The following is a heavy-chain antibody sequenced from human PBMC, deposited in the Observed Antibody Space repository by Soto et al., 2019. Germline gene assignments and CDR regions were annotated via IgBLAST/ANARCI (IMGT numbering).Heavy chain of an antibody. D-gene: IGHD3-22*01. CDR3: ARASSPTYYYDSSGDAGGYFQH. CDR2: INPNSGGT. CDR1: GYTFTGCY. J-gene: IGHJ1*01. V-gene: IGHV1-2*02. Sequence: QVQLVQSGAEVKKPRASVKVSCKASGYTFTGCYMHWVRQAPGQGLEWMGWINPNSGGTNYAQKFQGRVTMTRDTSISTAYMELSRLRSDDTAVYYCARASSPTYYYDSSGDAGGYFQHWGQGTLVTVSS.